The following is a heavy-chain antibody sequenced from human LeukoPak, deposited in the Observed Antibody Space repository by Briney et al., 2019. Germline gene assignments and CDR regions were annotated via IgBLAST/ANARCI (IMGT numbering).Heavy chain of an antibody. CDR2: ISWNSGSI. CDR3: ARDWGAGVGIDY. CDR1: GFTFDDYA. J-gene: IGHJ4*02. Sequence: GGSLRLSCAASGFTFDDYAMHWVRQAPGKGLEWVSGISWNSGSIGYADSVKGRFTISRDNAKNSLYLQMDSLRAEDTAVYYCARDWGAGVGIDYWGQGTLVTVSS. D-gene: IGHD6-13*01. V-gene: IGHV3-9*01.